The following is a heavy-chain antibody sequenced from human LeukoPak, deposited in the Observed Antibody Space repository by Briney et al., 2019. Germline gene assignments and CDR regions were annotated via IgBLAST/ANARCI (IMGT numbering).Heavy chain of an antibody. CDR1: GFTFSSYS. D-gene: IGHD3-16*01. V-gene: IGHV3-21*01. CDR3: ARDIISLGAFDC. J-gene: IGHJ4*02. CDR2: ISSSSSYI. Sequence: GGSLRLSCAASGFTFSSYSMNWVRQAPGKGLEWVSSISSSSSYIYYADSVKGRFTISRDNAKNSLYPQMNSLRAEDTAVYYCARDIISLGAFDCWGQGTLVTVSS.